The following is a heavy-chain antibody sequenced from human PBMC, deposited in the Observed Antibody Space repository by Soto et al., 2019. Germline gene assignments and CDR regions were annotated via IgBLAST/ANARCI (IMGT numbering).Heavy chain of an antibody. J-gene: IGHJ6*02. CDR3: VRPLSSGRNYGKDV. CDR2: IYYNGTT. CDR1: GLTVGDNY. Sequence: VHLVESGGGLIQPGGSLRLSCAASGLTVGDNYMSWVRQAPGMGLEWVSAIYYNGTTYYADSVKGRFTISRDTSKNTLSLQMDSLRVEDTAVYYCVRPLSSGRNYGKDVCGQVTTVTVSS. D-gene: IGHD3-10*01. V-gene: IGHV3-53*01.